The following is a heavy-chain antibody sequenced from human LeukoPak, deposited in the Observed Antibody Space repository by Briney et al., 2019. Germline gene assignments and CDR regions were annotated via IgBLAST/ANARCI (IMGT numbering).Heavy chain of an antibody. V-gene: IGHV3-23*01. CDR1: GFTFSSYA. D-gene: IGHD1-26*01. CDR2: ISGSGGST. Sequence: SGGSLRLSCAASGFTFSSYAMSWVRQAPGKGLEWVSAISGSGGSTYYADSVKGRFTISRDNSKNTLYLQMNSLRAEDTAVYYCAKDQSFRGSYDYFDYWGQGTLVTVSS. J-gene: IGHJ4*02. CDR3: AKDQSFRGSYDYFDY.